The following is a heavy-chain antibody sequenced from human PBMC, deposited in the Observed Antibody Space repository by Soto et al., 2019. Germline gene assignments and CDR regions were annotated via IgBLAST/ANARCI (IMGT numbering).Heavy chain of an antibody. CDR2: IIPIFGTA. CDR1: GGTFSSYA. CDR3: ARDTDIVATIPYYYYYGMDV. D-gene: IGHD5-12*01. Sequence: SVKVSCKASGGTFSSYAISWVRQAPGQGLEWLGGIIPIFGTANYAQKFQGRVTITADESTSTAYMELSSLRSEDTAVYYCARDTDIVATIPYYYYYGMDVWGQGTTVTVSS. J-gene: IGHJ6*02. V-gene: IGHV1-69*13.